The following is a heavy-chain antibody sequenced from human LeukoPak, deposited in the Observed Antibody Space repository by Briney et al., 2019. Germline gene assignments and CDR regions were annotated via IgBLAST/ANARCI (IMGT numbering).Heavy chain of an antibody. CDR1: GFTFVTYW. D-gene: IGHD4-11*01. CDR2: INSDGTST. CDR3: ARDTGYSNYDY. J-gene: IGHJ4*02. Sequence: GGSLRLSCAASGFTFVTYWMHWVRQAPGKGLVWVSRINSDGTSTTYADSVKGRFTISRDNAKNTLYLQMNSLRADDTAMYYCARDTGYSNYDYWGQGTLVTVSS. V-gene: IGHV3-74*01.